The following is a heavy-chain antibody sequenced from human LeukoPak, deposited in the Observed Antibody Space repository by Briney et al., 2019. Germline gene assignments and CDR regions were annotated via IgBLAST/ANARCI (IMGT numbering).Heavy chain of an antibody. J-gene: IGHJ6*02. Sequence: SETLSLTCTVSGGSITSGGYHWTWIRQHAGKGLEWIGYSSYSGSTYYNPSLESRVTISVDTSKNQFSLTLTSVTAADTAVYYCARDCGGDCLSAYNYGMDVWGQGTTVTVSS. CDR3: ARDCGGDCLSAYNYGMDV. V-gene: IGHV4-31*03. D-gene: IGHD2-21*02. CDR2: SSYSGST. CDR1: GGSITSGGYH.